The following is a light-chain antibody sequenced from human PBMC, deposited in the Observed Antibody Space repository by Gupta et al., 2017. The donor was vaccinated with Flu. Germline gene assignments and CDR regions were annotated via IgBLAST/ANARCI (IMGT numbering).Light chain of an antibody. CDR1: TGAVTSGNY. CDR3: LLYYGGPWV. J-gene: IGLJ3*02. Sequence: IFGLTYESSTGAVTSGNYPNWVQQKPGQTPRALIYTTNKKHSWTPARFSGSLLGGKAALTLSGVQPEDEAEYYCLLYYGGPWVFGGGTKLTVL. CDR2: TTN. V-gene: IGLV7-43*01.